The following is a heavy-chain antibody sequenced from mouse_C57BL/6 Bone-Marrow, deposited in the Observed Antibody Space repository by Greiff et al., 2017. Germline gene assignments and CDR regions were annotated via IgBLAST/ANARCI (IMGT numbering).Heavy chain of an antibody. CDR2: IDPSDSYT. J-gene: IGHJ3*01. CDR1: GYTFTSYW. CDR3: AREGFITTGVAPRFAY. Sequence: QVQLQQPGAELVRPGTSVKLSCKASGYTFTSYWMHWVKQRPGQGLEWIGVIDPSDSYTNYNQKFKGKATLTVDTSSSTAYMQLSSLTSEDSAVYYCAREGFITTGVAPRFAYWGQGTLVTVSA. D-gene: IGHD1-1*01. V-gene: IGHV1-59*01.